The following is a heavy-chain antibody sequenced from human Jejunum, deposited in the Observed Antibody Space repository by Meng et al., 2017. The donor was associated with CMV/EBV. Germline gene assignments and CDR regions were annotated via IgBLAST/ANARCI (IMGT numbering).Heavy chain of an antibody. Sequence: QVQPEGSGPKLLKPSQTRSPTCHVSGDSISSGDYPWNWIRQSPGKGLEWIGYIYYNGNAYYNPSLQSRVSISVDTSKNEFSLNLNSVTAADTALYFCARGGIFRGIDYWGQGTLVTVSS. CDR2: IYYNGNA. CDR1: GDSISSGDYP. CDR3: ARGGIFRGIDY. D-gene: IGHD3-10*01. J-gene: IGHJ4*02. V-gene: IGHV4-30-4*08.